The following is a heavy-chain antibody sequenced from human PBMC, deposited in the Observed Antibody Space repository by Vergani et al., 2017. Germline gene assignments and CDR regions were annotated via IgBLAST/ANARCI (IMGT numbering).Heavy chain of an antibody. V-gene: IGHV4-34*01. CDR2: INHSGST. CDR1: GGSFSGYY. D-gene: IGHD2-15*01. CDR3: ARGLRYCSGGSCYNY. Sequence: QVQLQQWGAGLLKPSETLSLTCAVYGGSFSGYYWSWIRQPPGKGLEWIGEINHSGSTNYNPSLKSRVTIAVDTSTNQFSLKLSSVTAADTAVYYCARGLRYCSGGSCYNYWGQGTLVTVSS. J-gene: IGHJ4*02.